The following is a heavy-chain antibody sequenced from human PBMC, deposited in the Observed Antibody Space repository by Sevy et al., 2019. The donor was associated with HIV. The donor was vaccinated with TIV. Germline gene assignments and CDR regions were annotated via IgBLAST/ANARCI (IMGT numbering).Heavy chain of an antibody. D-gene: IGHD2-21*01. CDR3: AKLHDPGDYDAFDL. Sequence: GGSLRLSCAASGFTFDDYAIHWVRQAPGKGLEWVSGINWNSGKIYYADSVKGRFTISRDNAKDSLYLQMNSLRTEDTALYYCAKLHDPGDYDAFDLWGQGTMVTVSS. V-gene: IGHV3-9*01. CDR2: INWNSGKI. J-gene: IGHJ3*01. CDR1: GFTFDDYA.